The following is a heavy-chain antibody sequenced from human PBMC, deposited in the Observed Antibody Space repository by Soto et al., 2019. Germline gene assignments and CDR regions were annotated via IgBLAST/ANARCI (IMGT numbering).Heavy chain of an antibody. D-gene: IGHD3-22*01. CDR1: GYTFTSYY. J-gene: IGHJ6*02. Sequence: ASVKVSCKASGYTFTSYYMHWVRQAPGQGLEWMGIINPSGGSTSYAQKFQGRVTMTRDTSTSTVYMELSSLRSEDTAVYYCARLLYYDSSGALEPEDYGIDVWGQGTTVTVSS. CDR3: ARLLYYDSSGALEPEDYGIDV. CDR2: INPSGGST. V-gene: IGHV1-46*01.